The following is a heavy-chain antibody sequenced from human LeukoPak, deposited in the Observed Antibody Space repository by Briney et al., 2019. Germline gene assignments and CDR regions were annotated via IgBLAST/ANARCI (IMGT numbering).Heavy chain of an antibody. CDR2: MNPNSGNT. CDR3: AXXXXXXXYDSSGYSDAFDI. Sequence: ASVKVSCKASGYTFTTYDINWVRQATGQGLEWMGWMNPNSGNTGYAQKFQGRVTMTRNTSISTAYMELSSLRSEDTAVYYCAXXXXXXXYDSSGYSDAFDIWGQGTMVTVSS. J-gene: IGHJ3*02. D-gene: IGHD3-22*01. V-gene: IGHV1-8*01. CDR1: GYTFTTYD.